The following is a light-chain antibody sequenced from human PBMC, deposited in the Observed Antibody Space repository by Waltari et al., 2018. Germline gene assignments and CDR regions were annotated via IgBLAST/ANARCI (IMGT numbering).Light chain of an antibody. J-gene: IGLJ3*02. V-gene: IGLV2-11*01. Sequence: QSALTQPRSVSGSPGQSVPIPCTGTSSDGGGYNYVSWYQQHPGKAPKLMIYDVSKRPSGVPDRFSGSKSGNTASLTISGLQAEDEADYYCCSYAGSYTWVFGGGTKLTVL. CDR3: CSYAGSYTWV. CDR1: SSDGGGYNY. CDR2: DVS.